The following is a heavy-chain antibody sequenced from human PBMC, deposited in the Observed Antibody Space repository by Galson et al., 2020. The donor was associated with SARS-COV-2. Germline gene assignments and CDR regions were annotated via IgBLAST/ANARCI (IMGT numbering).Heavy chain of an antibody. CDR3: ARANHCGGDCYHHFDY. V-gene: IGHV3-11*05. CDR2: ISSGSSYT. CDR1: GFTFSDYY. Sequence: GESLKISCAASGFTFSDYYMSWIRQAPGKGLEWVSHISSGSSYTNYADSVKGRFTISRDNAKNSLYLQMNSLRAEDTAVYYCARANHCGGDCYHHFDYWGQGTLVTVSS. J-gene: IGHJ4*02. D-gene: IGHD2-21*02.